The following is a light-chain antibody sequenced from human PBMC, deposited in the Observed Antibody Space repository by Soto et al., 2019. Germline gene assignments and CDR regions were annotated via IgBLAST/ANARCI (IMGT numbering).Light chain of an antibody. CDR3: SSYTSRSTRV. J-gene: IGLJ1*01. V-gene: IGLV2-14*03. CDR1: SSYVGGYKY. CDR2: DIR. Sequence: QSALTQPASVSGSPGQSITISCTGTSSYVGGYKYVSWYQQHPGKAPKLMIYDIRNRPSGVSNRFSGSKSGNTASLTISGLQAEDEADYYCSSYTSRSTRVFGTGTKVTVL.